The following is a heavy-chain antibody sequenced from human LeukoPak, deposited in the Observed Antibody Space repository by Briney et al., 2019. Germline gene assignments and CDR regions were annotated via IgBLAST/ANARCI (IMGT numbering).Heavy chain of an antibody. V-gene: IGHV1-2*02. CDR2: INPNSGGT. D-gene: IGHD2-15*01. J-gene: IGHJ5*02. Sequence: APVKVSSKASGYTFTGYYMHWVRQAPGQGPEWMGWINPNSGGTDYAQKFQGRVTMTRDTSINTAYMELSSLRSDDTAVYYCARGRYCSDGNCYHNWFDPWGQGTLVTVSS. CDR3: ARGRYCSDGNCYHNWFDP. CDR1: GYTFTGYY.